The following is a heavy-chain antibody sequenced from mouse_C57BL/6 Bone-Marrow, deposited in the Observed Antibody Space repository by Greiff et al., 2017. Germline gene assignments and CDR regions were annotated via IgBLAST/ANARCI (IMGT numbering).Heavy chain of an antibody. CDR1: GFTFSDYY. CDR3: ARGQLKLRGFAY. CDR2: ISNGGGST. Sequence: EVKLVESGGGLVQPGGSLKLSCAASGFTFSDYYMYWVRQTPEKRLEWVAYISNGGGSTYYPDTVKGRFTISRDNAKNTLYLQMSRLKSEDTAMYYCARGQLKLRGFAYWGQGTLVTVSA. J-gene: IGHJ3*01. D-gene: IGHD3-2*02. V-gene: IGHV5-12*01.